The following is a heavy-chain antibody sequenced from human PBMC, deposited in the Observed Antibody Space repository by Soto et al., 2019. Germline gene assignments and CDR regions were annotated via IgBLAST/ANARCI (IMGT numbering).Heavy chain of an antibody. D-gene: IGHD6-13*01. CDR1: GYTFTGYY. Sequence: ASVKVSCKASGYTFTGYYMHWVRQAPGQGLEWMGWINPNSGGTNYAQKFQGWVTMTRDTSISTAYMELSRLRSDDTAVYYCARAPGIAAAGTVWFDPWGKGTLVTVSS. CDR3: ARAPGIAAAGTVWFDP. CDR2: INPNSGGT. V-gene: IGHV1-2*04. J-gene: IGHJ5*02.